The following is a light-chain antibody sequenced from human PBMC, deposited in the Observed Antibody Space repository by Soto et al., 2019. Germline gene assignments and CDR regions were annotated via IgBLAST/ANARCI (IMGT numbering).Light chain of an antibody. Sequence: EIVLTQSPATLSLSPGDRATLSCRASQSVSSYLACYQQKPGQAPRLLIYDASNRATGIPARFSGSGSGTDFTLTISSLEPEDFAVYYCQQRSNWPLTFGGGTKVDIK. CDR3: QQRSNWPLT. V-gene: IGKV3-11*01. J-gene: IGKJ4*01. CDR2: DAS. CDR1: QSVSSY.